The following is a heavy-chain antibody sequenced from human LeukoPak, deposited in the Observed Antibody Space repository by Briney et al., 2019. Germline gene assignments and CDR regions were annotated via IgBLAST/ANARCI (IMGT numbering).Heavy chain of an antibody. CDR1: GYTFTSYG. V-gene: IGHV1-18*01. J-gene: IGHJ3*02. CDR3: ARERARDIVVHDAFDI. Sequence: ASVKVSCKASGYTFTSYGISWVRQAPGQGLEWMGWISVYNGNTNYAQKLQGRVTMTTDTSTSTAYMELRSLRSDDTAVYYCARERARDIVVHDAFDIWGQGTMVTVSS. CDR2: ISVYNGNT. D-gene: IGHD2-15*01.